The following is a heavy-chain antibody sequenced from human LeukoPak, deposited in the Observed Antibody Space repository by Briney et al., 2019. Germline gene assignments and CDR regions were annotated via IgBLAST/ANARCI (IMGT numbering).Heavy chain of an antibody. CDR3: ARGRVVVAATPVAYYYGMDV. CDR1: GYTFTSYD. D-gene: IGHD2-15*01. Sequence: GASVKVSCKASGYTFTSYDINWVRQATGQGPEWMGWMNPNSGNTGYAQKFQGRVTMTRNTSISTAYMELSSLRSEDTAVYYCARGRVVVAATPVAYYYGMDVWGQGTTVTVSS. J-gene: IGHJ6*02. CDR2: MNPNSGNT. V-gene: IGHV1-8*01.